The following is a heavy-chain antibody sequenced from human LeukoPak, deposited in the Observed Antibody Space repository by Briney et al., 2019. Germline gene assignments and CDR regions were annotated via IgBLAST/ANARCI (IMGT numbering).Heavy chain of an antibody. J-gene: IGHJ4*02. V-gene: IGHV3-21*05. D-gene: IGHD2-2*02. CDR1: GFTFSGYS. CDR3: ARGLEYCSSTSCYRAGDY. CDR2: ISAGSDYI. Sequence: GGSLRLSCAASGFTFSGYSMTWVRQAPGKGLEWVSYISAGSDYIYYADSVKGRFTISRDNAKNSLSLQMNSLRSEDTAVYYCARGLEYCSSTSCYRAGDYWGQGTLVTVSS.